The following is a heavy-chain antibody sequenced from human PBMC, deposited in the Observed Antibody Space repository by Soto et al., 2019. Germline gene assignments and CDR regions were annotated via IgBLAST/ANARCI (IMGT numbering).Heavy chain of an antibody. V-gene: IGHV3-23*01. CDR3: AKEYYDYGDS. Sequence: EVQLLESGGGLVQPGASLRLSCTASGFTFSNYAMSWVRQAPAKGLEWVSDISAGGGSTYYADSVKGRFTISSDNSKNTLYLQMNSRRAEDTAVYYCAKEYYDYGDSWGQGTLVTVSS. CDR2: ISAGGGST. CDR1: GFTFSNYA. D-gene: IGHD3-10*01. J-gene: IGHJ4*02.